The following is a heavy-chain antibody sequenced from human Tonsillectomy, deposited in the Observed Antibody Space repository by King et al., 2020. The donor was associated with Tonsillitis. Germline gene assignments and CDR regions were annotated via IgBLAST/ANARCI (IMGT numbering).Heavy chain of an antibody. CDR1: GFTFSSYS. D-gene: IGHD2-15*01. Sequence: VQLVESGGGLVKPGGSLRLSCAASGFTFSSYSMNWVRQAPGKGLEWVSSISSSSSYIYYADSVKGRFTISRDNAKNSLYLQMNSLRAEDTAVYYCASDGLYCSGGSCYGNWGQGTLVTVSS. V-gene: IGHV3-21*01. J-gene: IGHJ4*02. CDR3: ASDGLYCSGGSCYGN. CDR2: ISSSSSYI.